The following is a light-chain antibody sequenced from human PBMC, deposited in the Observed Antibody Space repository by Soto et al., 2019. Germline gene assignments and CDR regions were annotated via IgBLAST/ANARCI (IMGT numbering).Light chain of an antibody. CDR1: QSVNIY. CDR2: DVS. J-gene: IGKJ4*01. Sequence: EIVLTQAPATLSLSPGERATLSCRASQSVNIYLAWYQQRPGQAPRLLIYDVSNRATGIPARISGSGSGTDFTLTISSLEPEDFAVYYCQQRSSWPVTFGGGTKVEIK. CDR3: QQRSSWPVT. V-gene: IGKV3-11*01.